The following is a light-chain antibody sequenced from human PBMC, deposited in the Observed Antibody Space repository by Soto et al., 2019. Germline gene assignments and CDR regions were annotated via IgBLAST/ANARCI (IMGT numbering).Light chain of an antibody. CDR1: SGHSSYA. CDR3: QTWGTGPWV. J-gene: IGLJ3*02. Sequence: QPVLTQSPSASASLGASVKLTCTLSSGHSSYAIAWHQQQPEKGPRYLMKLNSDGSHSKGDGIPDRFSGSSSGAERYPTIASLQSEDEADYYCQTWGTGPWVFGGGTQLTLL. V-gene: IGLV4-69*01. CDR2: LNSDGSH.